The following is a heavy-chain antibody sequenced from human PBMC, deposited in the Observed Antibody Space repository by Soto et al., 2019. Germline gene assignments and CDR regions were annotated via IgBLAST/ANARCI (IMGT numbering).Heavy chain of an antibody. V-gene: IGHV3-21*01. Sequence: GGSLRLSCAASGFTFSSYSMNLVRRAPGKGLEWVSSISSSSSYIYYADSVKGRFTISRDNAKNSLYLQMNSLRAEDTAVYYCARDRWFGELGVDYWGQGTLVTVSS. CDR1: GFTFSSYS. D-gene: IGHD3-10*01. J-gene: IGHJ4*02. CDR3: ARDRWFGELGVDY. CDR2: ISSSSSYI.